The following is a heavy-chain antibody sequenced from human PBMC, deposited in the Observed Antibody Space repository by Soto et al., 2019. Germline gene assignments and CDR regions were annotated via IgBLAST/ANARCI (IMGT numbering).Heavy chain of an antibody. V-gene: IGHV4-39*01. D-gene: IGHD6-19*01. CDR1: GGSISSSSYY. CDR3: ARRTVNIRTFYSGLKTHCFDY. CDR2: IYYSGST. Sequence: QLQLQESGPGLVKPSETLSLTCAVSGGSISSSSYYWGWIRQPPGKGLEWIGSIYYSGSTYYTPSLQSRAAISVDTSKNQFYLKLNSVTAADTAVYYCARRTVNIRTFYSGLKTHCFDYWGQGTLVTVSS. J-gene: IGHJ4*02.